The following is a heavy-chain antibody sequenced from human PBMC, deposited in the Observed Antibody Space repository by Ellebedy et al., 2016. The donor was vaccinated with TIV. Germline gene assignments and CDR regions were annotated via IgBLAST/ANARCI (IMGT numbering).Heavy chain of an antibody. Sequence: SETLSLXXTVSGGSIRSSSYYWGWIRQPPGKGLEWIGSIYYSGSTYYNQSLKRRVTISVDTSKNQFSLKLSSVTAADTAVYYCARNRYDSSGYGVDYWGQGTLVTVSS. CDR1: GGSIRSSSYY. J-gene: IGHJ4*02. CDR2: IYYSGST. CDR3: ARNRYDSSGYGVDY. V-gene: IGHV4-39*07. D-gene: IGHD3-22*01.